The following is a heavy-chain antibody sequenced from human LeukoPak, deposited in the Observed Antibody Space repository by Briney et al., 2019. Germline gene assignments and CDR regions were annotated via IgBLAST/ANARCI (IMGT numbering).Heavy chain of an antibody. CDR2: ISGSGGST. Sequence: GGSLRLSCAASGFTFSSYAMSWVRQAPGKGLEWVSAISGSGGSTYYADSMKGRFTISRDNSKNTLYLQMNSLRAEDTAVYYCAKEAEQWLAQQDYFDYWGQGTLVTVSS. J-gene: IGHJ4*02. CDR3: AKEAEQWLAQQDYFDY. D-gene: IGHD6-19*01. V-gene: IGHV3-23*01. CDR1: GFTFSSYA.